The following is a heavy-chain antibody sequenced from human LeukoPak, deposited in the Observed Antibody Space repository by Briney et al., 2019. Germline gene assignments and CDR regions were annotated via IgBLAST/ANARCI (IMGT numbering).Heavy chain of an antibody. CDR1: GFTFSSYA. V-gene: IGHV3-23*01. Sequence: PGGSLRLSCAASGFTFSSYAMSWVRQAPGKGLEWASAISGSGGSTYYADSVKGRFTISRDNSKNTLYLQMNSLRAEDTAVYYCAKSLTKYYYDSSGYSWGQGTLVTVSS. D-gene: IGHD3-22*01. CDR2: ISGSGGST. J-gene: IGHJ4*02. CDR3: AKSLTKYYYDSSGYS.